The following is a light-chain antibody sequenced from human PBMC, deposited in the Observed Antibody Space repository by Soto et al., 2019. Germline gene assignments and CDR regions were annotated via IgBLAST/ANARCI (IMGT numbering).Light chain of an antibody. J-gene: IGKJ4*01. CDR3: QQYGSSPLT. V-gene: IGKV3-20*01. CDR1: QIVSSSY. CDR2: GAS. Sequence: EIVLTQSPGTLSLSPGERATLSCRASQIVSSSYLAWYQQKPGQAPRLLINGASSRATGIPDRFSGSGSGTDFTLTISRLEPEDFAVYYCQQYGSSPLTFVGGTKV.